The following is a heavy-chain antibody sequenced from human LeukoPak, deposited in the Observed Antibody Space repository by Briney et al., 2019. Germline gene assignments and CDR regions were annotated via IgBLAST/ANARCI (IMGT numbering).Heavy chain of an antibody. CDR2: IYKDGRT. CDR3: AKSLTYYHENSDSI. CDR1: GFIVSSNY. V-gene: IGHV3-53*01. Sequence: GGSLRLSCAASGFIVSSNYMSWVRQAPGKGLEWVSVIYKDGRTFYTDSVKGRFTISRDNSKNTQYLQMNSLRAEDTAVYYCAKSLTYYHENSDSIWGQGTLVTVSS. J-gene: IGHJ4*02. D-gene: IGHD3-22*01.